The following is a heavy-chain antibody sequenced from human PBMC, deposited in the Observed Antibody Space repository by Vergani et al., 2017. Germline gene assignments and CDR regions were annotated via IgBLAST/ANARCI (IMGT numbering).Heavy chain of an antibody. CDR1: NDSVSNTFYY. J-gene: IGHJ3*02. D-gene: IGHD1-26*01. Sequence: QVQLQESGPGLVKPSETLSLTCTVSNDSVSNTFYYWGWIRQTTGKGLEWIGSIYYSGNTYYNPSLNSRLTMSVDTSKNQFSLKLNSMTAADTAVYYCARRPTWELGAFDIWGQGTLVTVSS. CDR3: ARRPTWELGAFDI. CDR2: IYYSGNT. V-gene: IGHV4-39*07.